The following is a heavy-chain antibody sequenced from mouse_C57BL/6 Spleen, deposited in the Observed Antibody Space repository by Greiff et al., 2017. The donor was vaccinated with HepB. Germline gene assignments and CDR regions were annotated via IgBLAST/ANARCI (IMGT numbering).Heavy chain of an antibody. J-gene: IGHJ3*01. Sequence: VQLQQPGAELVKPGASVKLSCKASGYTFTSYWMQWVKQRPGQGLEWIGEIDPSDSYTNYNQKFKGKATLTVDTSSSTAYMQISSLTSEDSEVYYCARLLPWFAYWGQGTLVTVSA. D-gene: IGHD1-1*01. CDR2: IDPSDSYT. V-gene: IGHV1-50*01. CDR3: ARLLPWFAY. CDR1: GYTFTSYW.